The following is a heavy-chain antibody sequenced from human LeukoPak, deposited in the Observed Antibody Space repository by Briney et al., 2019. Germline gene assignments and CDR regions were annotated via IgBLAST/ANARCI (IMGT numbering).Heavy chain of an antibody. V-gene: IGHV3-23*01. D-gene: IGHD2-15*01. Sequence: GGSLRLSCTASGFTFRNYAMSWVRQPPGRGLQWVSGISGSGGSTYYADSLKGRSTISRDNSKNTLYLQMNSLRVEDSAIYYCAKDVSLHFYSTSGFDSWGQGTLVTASS. CDR2: ISGSGGST. CDR1: GFTFRNYA. CDR3: AKDVSLHFYSTSGFDS. J-gene: IGHJ4*02.